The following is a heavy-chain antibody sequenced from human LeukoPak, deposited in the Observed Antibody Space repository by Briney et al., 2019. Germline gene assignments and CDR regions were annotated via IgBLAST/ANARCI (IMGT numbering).Heavy chain of an antibody. J-gene: IGHJ3*02. CDR1: GFTFSSYA. CDR3: AGQTGTTYRDAFDI. CDR2: ISGSGGST. Sequence: HTGGSLRLSCAASGFTFSSYAMSWVRQAPGKGLEWVSAISGSGGSTYYADSVKGRFTIPRDNSKNTLYLQMNSLRAEDTAVYYCAGQTGTTYRDAFDIWGQGTMVTVSS. D-gene: IGHD1-1*01. V-gene: IGHV3-23*01.